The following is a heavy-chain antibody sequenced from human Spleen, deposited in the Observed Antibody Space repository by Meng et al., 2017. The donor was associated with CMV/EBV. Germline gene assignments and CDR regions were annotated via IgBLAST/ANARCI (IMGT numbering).Heavy chain of an antibody. Sequence: LSLTCAASGFTFDDYAMHWVRQAPGKGLEWVSGISWNGGGVGYADSVKGRFTISRDNAKKSLYLQMNSLRAEDTAFYYCAKDCDSNYLGYFDYWGQGTLVTVSS. D-gene: IGHD4-11*01. J-gene: IGHJ4*02. V-gene: IGHV3-9*01. CDR3: AKDCDSNYLGYFDY. CDR2: ISWNGGGV. CDR1: GFTFDDYA.